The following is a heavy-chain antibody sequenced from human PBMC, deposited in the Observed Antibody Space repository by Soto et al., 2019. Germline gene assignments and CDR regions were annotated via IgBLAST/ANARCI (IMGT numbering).Heavy chain of an antibody. V-gene: IGHV4-34*01. J-gene: IGHJ4*02. D-gene: IGHD6-13*01. CDR3: ARSAAGEDFFDY. CDR2: INHSGST. Sequence: SETLSLTCAVYGGSFSGYYWSWIRQPPGKGLEWIGEINHSGSTNYNPSLKSRVTISVDTSKNQFSLKLSSVTAADTAVYYCARSAAGEDFFDYWGQGTLVTVSS. CDR1: GGSFSGYY.